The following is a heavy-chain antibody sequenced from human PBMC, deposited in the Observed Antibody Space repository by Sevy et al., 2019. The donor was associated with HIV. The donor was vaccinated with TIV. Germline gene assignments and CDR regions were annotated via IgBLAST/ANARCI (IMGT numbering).Heavy chain of an antibody. CDR3: ARVGIVVVVAAANFDY. D-gene: IGHD2-15*01. Sequence: GGSLRLSCAASGFTFSSYWMSWVRQAPGKGLEWVANIKQDGSEKYYVDSVKGRFTISRDNAKNSLYLQMNSLRAEDRGVYYCARVGIVVVVAAANFDYWGQGTLVTVSS. J-gene: IGHJ4*02. V-gene: IGHV3-7*01. CDR2: IKQDGSEK. CDR1: GFTFSSYW.